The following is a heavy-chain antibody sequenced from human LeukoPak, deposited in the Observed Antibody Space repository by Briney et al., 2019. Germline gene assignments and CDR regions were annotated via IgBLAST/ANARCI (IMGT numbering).Heavy chain of an antibody. D-gene: IGHD6-19*01. CDR1: GFSFSDEY. V-gene: IGHV3-11*03. CDR2: ISASGSYT. J-gene: IGHJ4*02. CDR3: GRSRGAGPGAHFNV. Sequence: PGGSLRLSCAASGFSFSDEYMSWIRQAPGQGLEWISYISASGSYTNYADSVKGRFTISRDNAKNSLYLQMNGLRAEDTAVYYCGRSRGAGPGAHFNVWGQGTLVTVSS.